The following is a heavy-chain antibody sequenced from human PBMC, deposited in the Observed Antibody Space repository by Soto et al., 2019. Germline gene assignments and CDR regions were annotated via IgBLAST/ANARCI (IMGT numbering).Heavy chain of an antibody. D-gene: IGHD1-26*01. V-gene: IGHV3-23*01. J-gene: IGHJ4*02. CDR3: AKDLGTYGLGATLDY. Sequence: GGSLRLSCAASGFTLSSYAMSWFRQTPGKGLEWVSGISDSGGSTNYADSVKGRFTISRDNSKNTLYLQMNSLRAEDTALYYCAKDLGTYGLGATLDYWGQGTLVTVSS. CDR1: GFTLSSYA. CDR2: ISDSGGST.